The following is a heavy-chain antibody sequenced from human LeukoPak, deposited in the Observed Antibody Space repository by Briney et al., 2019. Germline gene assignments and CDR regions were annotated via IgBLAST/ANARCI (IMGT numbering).Heavy chain of an antibody. CDR3: ARPQLGSSAGYVDY. V-gene: IGHV4-34*01. D-gene: IGHD3-9*01. J-gene: IGHJ4*02. CDR2: INHRGST. Sequence: SETLSLTCVVYGGSFSGYYWNWIRQSPGKGLEWIGEINHRGSTNYNPSLKRRVSISIDTSKNQFSLRLSSVTAADTAFYFCARPQLGSSAGYVDYWGQGILVTVSS. CDR1: GGSFSGYY.